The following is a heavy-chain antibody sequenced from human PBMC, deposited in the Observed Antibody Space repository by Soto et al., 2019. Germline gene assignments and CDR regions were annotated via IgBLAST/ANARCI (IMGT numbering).Heavy chain of an antibody. CDR1: GYTFTGYY. D-gene: IGHD3-3*01. CDR2: ISGSGGST. J-gene: IGHJ6*02. V-gene: IGHV3-23*01. CDR3: AKDSIFGVVYGMDV. Sequence: SCKASGYTFTGYYMHWVRQAPGKGLEWVSAISGSGGSTYYADSVKGRFTISRDNSKNTLYLQMNSLRAEDTAVYYCAKDSIFGVVYGMDVWGQGTTVTVSS.